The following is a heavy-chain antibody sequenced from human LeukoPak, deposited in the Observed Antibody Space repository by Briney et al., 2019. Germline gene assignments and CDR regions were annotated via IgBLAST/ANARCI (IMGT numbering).Heavy chain of an antibody. D-gene: IGHD1-26*01. CDR1: GGSISSYY. CDR3: ARGSGSYYYYYYGMDV. V-gene: IGHV4-59*01. J-gene: IGHJ6*02. CDR2: IYYSGST. Sequence: SETLSLTCTVSGGSISSYYWSWIRQPPGKGLEWIGYIYYSGSTNYNPSLMSRVTISVDTSKNQFSLKLSSVTAADTAVYYCARGSGSYYYYYYGMDVWGQGTTVTVSS.